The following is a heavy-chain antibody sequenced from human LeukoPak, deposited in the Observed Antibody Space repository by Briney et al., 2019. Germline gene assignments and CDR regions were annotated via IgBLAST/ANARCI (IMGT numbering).Heavy chain of an antibody. Sequence: PSETLSLTCTVSGGSISSYYWSWIRQPPGKGLEWIGYIYYSGSTNYNPSLKSRVTISVGTSKNQFSLKLSSVTAADTAVYYCARDFPVNSGSYYYYGMDVWGQGTTVTVSS. J-gene: IGHJ6*02. CDR3: ARDFPVNSGSYYYYGMDV. V-gene: IGHV4-59*01. CDR2: IYYSGST. D-gene: IGHD1-26*01. CDR1: GGSISSYY.